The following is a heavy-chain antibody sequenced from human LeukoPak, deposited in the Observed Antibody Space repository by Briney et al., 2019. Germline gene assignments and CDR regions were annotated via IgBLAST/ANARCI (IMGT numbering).Heavy chain of an antibody. D-gene: IGHD3-10*01. CDR1: GFTFSNFW. Sequence: GGSLRLSCAVSGFTFSNFWMHWVRHTPGRGLVWVSRIDTDGTTTRYEDSVKGRFSISRDNAKNMLYLQMNSLRAEDTAVYYCARQSPKNAMVRGERGAFDIWGQGTMVTVSS. CDR2: IDTDGTTT. CDR3: ARQSPKNAMVRGERGAFDI. J-gene: IGHJ3*02. V-gene: IGHV3-74*01.